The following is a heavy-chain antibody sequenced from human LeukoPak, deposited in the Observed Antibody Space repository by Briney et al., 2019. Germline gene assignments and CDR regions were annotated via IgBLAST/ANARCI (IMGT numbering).Heavy chain of an antibody. CDR3: ARGGYDFWSGYYPPGYCWFDP. CDR2: INHSGST. CDR1: GGSFSGYY. D-gene: IGHD3-3*01. J-gene: IGHJ5*02. V-gene: IGHV4-34*01. Sequence: PSETLSLTCAVYGGSFSGYYWSWIRQPPGKGLEWIGEINHSGSTNYNPSLKSRVTISVDTSKNQFSLKLSSVTAADTAVYYCARGGYDFWSGYYPPGYCWFDPWGQGTLVTVSS.